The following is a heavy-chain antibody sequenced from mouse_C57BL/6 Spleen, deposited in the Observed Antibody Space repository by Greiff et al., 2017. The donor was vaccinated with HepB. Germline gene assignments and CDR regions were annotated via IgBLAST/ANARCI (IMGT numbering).Heavy chain of an antibody. V-gene: IGHV1-55*01. J-gene: IGHJ3*01. CDR3: TSWDYGSSRFPY. CDR2: IYPGSGSV. Sequence: VQLQQSGAEHVKPGASVKMSCKASGYTFTSYWITWMQQRPGQGLEWIGDIYPGSGSVNYNEKFKSKATLTVDTSSSTAYMQLSSLTSEDSAVYYCTSWDYGSSRFPYWGQGTLVTVSA. CDR1: GYTFTSYW. D-gene: IGHD1-1*01.